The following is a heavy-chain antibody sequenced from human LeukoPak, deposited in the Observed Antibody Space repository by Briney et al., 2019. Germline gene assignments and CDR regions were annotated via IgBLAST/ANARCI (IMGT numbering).Heavy chain of an antibody. Sequence: PGGSLRLSCAASGFTFSSYWMSWVRQAPGKGLEWVANIKQDGSEKYYVDSVKGRFTISRDNAKNSLHLQMNSLRAEDTAVYYCARERYFDWLNFDYWGQGTLVTVSS. D-gene: IGHD3-9*01. V-gene: IGHV3-7*01. CDR1: GFTFSSYW. CDR3: ARERYFDWLNFDY. J-gene: IGHJ4*02. CDR2: IKQDGSEK.